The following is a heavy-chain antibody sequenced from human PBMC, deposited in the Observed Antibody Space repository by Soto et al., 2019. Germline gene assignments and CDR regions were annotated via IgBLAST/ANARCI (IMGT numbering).Heavy chain of an antibody. D-gene: IGHD3-10*01. CDR1: GYTFTSYG. Sequence: QVQLVQSGAEVKKPGASVKVSCKASGYTFTSYGVSWVRQAPGQGLEWMGWISGYNGNTNYAQKLQGRVTMTTDTSTRTAYMELRSLRSGDTAVYYCARAGKYYYGSGSPYYYGMDVWGQGITVTVSS. CDR2: ISGYNGNT. CDR3: ARAGKYYYGSGSPYYYGMDV. V-gene: IGHV1-18*04. J-gene: IGHJ6*02.